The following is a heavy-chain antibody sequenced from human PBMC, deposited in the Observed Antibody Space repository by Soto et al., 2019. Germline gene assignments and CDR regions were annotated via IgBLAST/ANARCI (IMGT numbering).Heavy chain of an antibody. CDR2: IYYSGST. D-gene: IGHD4-17*01. CDR1: GGSISSGGYY. J-gene: IGHJ4*02. Sequence: QVQLQESGPGLVKPSQTLSLTCTVSGGSISSGGYYWSWIRQHPGKGLEWIGYIYYSGSTYYNPSLKSRVTRSVDTSKNQFSLKLSSVTAADTAVYYCARETTAAPMAFDYWGQGTLVTVSS. V-gene: IGHV4-31*03. CDR3: ARETTAAPMAFDY.